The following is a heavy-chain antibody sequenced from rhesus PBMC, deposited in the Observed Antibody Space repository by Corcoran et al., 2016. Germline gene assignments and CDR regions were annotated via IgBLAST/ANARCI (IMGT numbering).Heavy chain of an antibody. CDR1: GFTFSNVW. Sequence: EVQLVESGGGLVQPGGSLRLSCAASGFTFSNVWMNWVRQAPGKGLEWVARIKRKADGGTEDYAESVKGRYTNSRDDSKNTLYLQMNSLKTEDTAVYYCTTEGDCSGGVCYTVYYGLDSWGQGVGVTVSS. CDR2: IKRKADGGTE. CDR3: TTEGDCSGGVCYTVYYGLDS. D-gene: IGHD2-39*02. V-gene: IGHV3-30*01. J-gene: IGHJ6*01.